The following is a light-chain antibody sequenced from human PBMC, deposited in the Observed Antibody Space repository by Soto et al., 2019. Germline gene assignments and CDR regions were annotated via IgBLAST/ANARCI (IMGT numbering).Light chain of an antibody. CDR2: AAS. V-gene: IGKV1-9*01. CDR3: QQFHTYPRT. CDR1: QGISSD. Sequence: DIQLTQSPSFLSASVGARVTITCRASQGISSDLAWYQQKPGKAPTLLIFAASTLQSGVPSRFSGSGSGTEFTLTISSLQPEDFATYCCQQFHTYPRTFGQGTKVEIK. J-gene: IGKJ1*01.